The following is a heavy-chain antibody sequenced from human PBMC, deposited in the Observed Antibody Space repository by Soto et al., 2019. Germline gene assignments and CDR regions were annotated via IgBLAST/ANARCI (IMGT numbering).Heavy chain of an antibody. V-gene: IGHV3-23*01. CDR3: AKDEGWSYYYYMDV. Sequence: GGSLRLSCAASGFTFSSYAMSWVRQAPGKGLEWVSAISGSGGSTYYADSVKGRFTISRDNSKNTLYLQMNSLRAEDTAVYYCAKDEGWSYYYYMDVWGKGTTVTVSS. CDR1: GFTFSSYA. CDR2: ISGSGGST. D-gene: IGHD2-15*01. J-gene: IGHJ6*03.